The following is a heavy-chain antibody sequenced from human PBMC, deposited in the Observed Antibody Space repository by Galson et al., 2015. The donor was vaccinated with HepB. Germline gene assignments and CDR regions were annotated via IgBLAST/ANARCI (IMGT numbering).Heavy chain of an antibody. CDR3: ARDALFYSSGWTNWFDP. V-gene: IGHV3-33*01. CDR2: IWYDGSNK. J-gene: IGHJ5*02. CDR1: GFTFSSFG. D-gene: IGHD6-19*01. Sequence: SLRLSCAASGFTFSSFGMHWVRQAPGKGLEWVAGIWYDGSNKYYADSVTGRFTISRDSSENTLYLHMSSLRAEDSAVYYCARDALFYSSGWTNWFDPWGQGTLVTVSS.